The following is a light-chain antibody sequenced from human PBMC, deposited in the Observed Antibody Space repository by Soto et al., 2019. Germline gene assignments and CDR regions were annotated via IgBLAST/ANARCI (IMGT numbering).Light chain of an antibody. CDR3: QQRSDSHT. CDR1: QSAGSY. CDR2: ATS. V-gene: IGKV3-11*01. J-gene: IGKJ4*02. Sequence: EIVLTQSPATLSLSPGEGATLSCRASQSAGSYLAWYQQKPGQAPRLLIYATSNRATGIPARFNGSKTGTDFTLTYTSVAHEDFAVYYCQQRSDSHTLDGG.